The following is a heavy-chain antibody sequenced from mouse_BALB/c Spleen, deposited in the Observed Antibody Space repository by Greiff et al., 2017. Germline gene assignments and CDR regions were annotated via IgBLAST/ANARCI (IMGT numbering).Heavy chain of an antibody. V-gene: IGHV1S41*01. CDR1: GYTFTSYW. CDR2: IAPGSGST. CDR3: ARGGIYYGNFLFDY. Sequence: DLVKPGASVKLSCKASGYTFTSYWINWIKQRPGQGLEWIGRIAPGSGSTYYNEMFKGKATLTVDTSSSTAYIQLSSLSSEDSAVYFCARGGIYYGNFLFDYWGQGTTLTVSS. J-gene: IGHJ2*01. D-gene: IGHD2-1*01.